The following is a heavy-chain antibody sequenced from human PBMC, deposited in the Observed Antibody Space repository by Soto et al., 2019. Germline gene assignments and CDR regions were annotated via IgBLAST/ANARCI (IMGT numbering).Heavy chain of an antibody. CDR2: INAGNGNT. CDR1: GYTFTGYA. V-gene: IGHV1-3*01. Sequence: GASVKVSCKASGYTFTGYAMHWVRQAPGQRLEWMGWINAGNGNTKYSQKFQGRVTITRDTSASTAYMELSSLRSEDTAVYYCARASGYSYGISVLLNWGQGTLVTVSS. J-gene: IGHJ4*02. D-gene: IGHD5-18*01. CDR3: ARASGYSYGISVLLN.